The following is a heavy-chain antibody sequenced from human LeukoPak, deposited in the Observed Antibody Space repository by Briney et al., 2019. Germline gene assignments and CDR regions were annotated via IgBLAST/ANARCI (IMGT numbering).Heavy chain of an antibody. CDR2: ISSSSSYT. CDR3: ARAVGDYGWKYYFDY. CDR1: GFTFSDYY. V-gene: IGHV3-11*05. D-gene: IGHD4/OR15-4a*01. J-gene: IGHJ4*02. Sequence: EGSLRLSCAASGFTFSDYYMSWIRQAPGKGLEWVSYISSSSSYTNYADSVRGRFTISRDNAKNSLYLQMNSLRAEDTAVYYCARAVGDYGWKYYFDYWGQGTLVTVSS.